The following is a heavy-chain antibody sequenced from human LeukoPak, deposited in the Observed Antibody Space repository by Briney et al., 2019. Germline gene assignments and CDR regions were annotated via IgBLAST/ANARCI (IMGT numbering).Heavy chain of an antibody. Sequence: GGSLRLSCAASGFTFSSYAMSWVRQAPGKGLEWVSAISGSGGSTYYADSVKGRFTISRDNSKNTLYLQMNSLRAEDTAVYYCARLLRFGEEGYFDYWGQGTLVTVSS. CDR3: ARLLRFGEEGYFDY. J-gene: IGHJ4*02. V-gene: IGHV3-23*01. D-gene: IGHD3-10*01. CDR1: GFTFSSYA. CDR2: ISGSGGST.